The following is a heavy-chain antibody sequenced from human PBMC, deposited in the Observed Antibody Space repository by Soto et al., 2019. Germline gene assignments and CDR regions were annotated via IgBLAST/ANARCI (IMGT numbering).Heavy chain of an antibody. CDR3: ARGSSGGY. CDR2: IQYGGNNK. CDR1: GFTFSGYA. J-gene: IGHJ4*02. Sequence: GGSLRLSCAASGFTFSGYAMSWVRQAPGKGLEWVSVIQYGGNNKYYADSVKGRFTISRDNSKNTLYLQMNSLRAEDTAVYYCARGSSGGYWGQGTLVTVSS. V-gene: IGHV3-30*04. D-gene: IGHD2-15*01.